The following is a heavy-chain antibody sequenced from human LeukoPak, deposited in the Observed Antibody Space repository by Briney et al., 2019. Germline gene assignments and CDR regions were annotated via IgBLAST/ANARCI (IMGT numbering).Heavy chain of an antibody. J-gene: IGHJ4*02. CDR1: GFTFSSYG. V-gene: IGHV3-21*06. CDR3: VTESGWLFDY. Sequence: GGSLRLSCAASGFTFSSYGMNWVRQAPGKGLEWVSGISGSRGGTYYADSVKGRFTISRDNAKNSLFLQVNSLRAEDTAMYYCVTESGWLFDYWGQGTLVTVSS. D-gene: IGHD5-24*01. CDR2: ISGSRGGT.